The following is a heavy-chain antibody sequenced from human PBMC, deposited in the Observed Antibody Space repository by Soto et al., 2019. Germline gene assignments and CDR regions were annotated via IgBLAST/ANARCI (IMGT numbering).Heavy chain of an antibody. CDR1: GFTFSSYS. CDR3: ARALRIAARSNPFDI. D-gene: IGHD6-6*01. J-gene: IGHJ3*02. CDR2: LSSSSGYI. Sequence: EVQLVESGGGVVKPGGSLRLSCAASGFTFSSYSMNWVRQAPGKGLARVSSLSSSSGYIYYADSVKGRFTIYRDNAKSSRILQMISLRAEDTAVYYCARALRIAARSNPFDIWGQVTMVTVSS. V-gene: IGHV3-21*01.